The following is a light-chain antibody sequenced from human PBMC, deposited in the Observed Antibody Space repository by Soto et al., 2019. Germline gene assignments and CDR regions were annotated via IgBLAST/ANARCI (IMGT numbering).Light chain of an antibody. V-gene: IGLV2-8*01. CDR2: EVT. CDR1: STDVGGYNY. CDR3: ISYAGSSNLWV. J-gene: IGLJ1*01. Sequence: QSVLTQPPSASGSPGQSVTISCTGTSTDVGGYNYVSWYQQHPGKAPKVMIYEVTKRPSGVPDRFSGSKSGNTASLTVSGLQAGDEADYYCISYAGSSNLWVFGTGTKVTV.